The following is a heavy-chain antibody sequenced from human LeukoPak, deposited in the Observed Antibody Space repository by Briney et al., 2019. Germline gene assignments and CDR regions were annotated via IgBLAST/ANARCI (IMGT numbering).Heavy chain of an antibody. J-gene: IGHJ6*03. Sequence: PSETLSLTCTVSGASISSHYWTWIRQSPGKGLEWIGYIFHGVSTNYNPSLKSRVTISVDTSKKQLSLKVRSVTAADTAVYYCARIYCTSSSCYDYYYYYMDVWGKGTTVIVSS. CDR3: ARIYCTSSSCYDYYYYYMDV. CDR2: IFHGVST. D-gene: IGHD2-2*01. CDR1: GASISSHY. V-gene: IGHV4-59*08.